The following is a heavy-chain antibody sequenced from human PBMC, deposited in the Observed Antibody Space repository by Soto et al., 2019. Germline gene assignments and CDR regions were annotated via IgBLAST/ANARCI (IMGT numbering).Heavy chain of an antibody. CDR3: TTDPRRPVTHPFDY. V-gene: IGHV3-15*01. J-gene: IGHJ4*02. Sequence: PGGSLRLSCAASGFTFSNAWMSWVRQAPGKGLEWVGRIKSITDGGTTDYAAPVKGRFAISRDDSGNTLYLQMNSLKTEDTAVYYCTTDPRRPVTHPFDYWGQGTLVTVSS. CDR2: IKSITDGGTT. D-gene: IGHD4-17*01. CDR1: GFTFSNAW.